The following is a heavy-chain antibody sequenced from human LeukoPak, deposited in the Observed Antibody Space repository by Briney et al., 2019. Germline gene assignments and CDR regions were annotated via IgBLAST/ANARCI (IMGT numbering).Heavy chain of an antibody. CDR2: IIPILGIA. CDR3: ASGPDGYNCHFDY. D-gene: IGHD5-24*01. V-gene: IGHV1-69*04. CDR1: GGTFSSYA. J-gene: IGHJ4*02. Sequence: ASVKVSCKASGGTFSSYAISWVRQAPGQGLEWMGRIIPILGIANYAQKFQGRVTITADKSTSTAYMELSSLRSEDTAVYYCASGPDGYNCHFDYWGQGTLVTVSS.